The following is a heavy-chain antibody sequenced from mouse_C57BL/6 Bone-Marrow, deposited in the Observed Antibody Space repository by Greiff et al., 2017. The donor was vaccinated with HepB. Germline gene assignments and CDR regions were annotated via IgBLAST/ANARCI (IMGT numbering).Heavy chain of an antibody. Sequence: EVQLVESGGDLVKPGGSLTLSCAASGFTFSSYGMSWVRQTPDKRLEWVATISSGGSYTYYPDSVKGRFTISRDNAKNTLYLQMSSLKSEDADMYDCARRHNYGSSYGGVWFAYGGQGTLVTVSA. CDR2: ISSGGSYT. V-gene: IGHV5-6*01. CDR1: GFTFSSYG. D-gene: IGHD1-1*01. CDR3: ARRHNYGSSYGGVWFAY. J-gene: IGHJ3*01.